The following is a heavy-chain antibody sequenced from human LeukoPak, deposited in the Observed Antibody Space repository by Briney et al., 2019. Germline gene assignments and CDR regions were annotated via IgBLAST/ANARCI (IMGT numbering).Heavy chain of an antibody. Sequence: PSETLSLTCTVSGGSITSSGYYWGWIRQPAGQGLEWLGSVSYTGSPYNNPSLKSRVTMSVDTSKTQFSLKLSSVTAADTAVYYCARRPNGRGFDIWGQGTKVTVSS. J-gene: IGHJ3*02. CDR3: ARRPNGRGFDI. CDR2: VSYTGSP. CDR1: GGSITSSGYY. V-gene: IGHV4-39*01. D-gene: IGHD2-8*01.